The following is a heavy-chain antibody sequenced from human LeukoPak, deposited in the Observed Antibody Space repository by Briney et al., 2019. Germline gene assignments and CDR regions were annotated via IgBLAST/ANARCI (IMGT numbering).Heavy chain of an antibody. V-gene: IGHV4-59*01. CDR2: IHYSGGT. Sequence: KPSQTLSPTWTVAAGSTSSYYWSWLRQPAGEVMGWVGYIHYSGGTNYNPCLKSWVTISVDTSKNQFSLKLSSVTAADTAVYYCARTRLESYHFVRYDYWGQGTLVTVSS. D-gene: IGHD1-26*01. CDR3: ARTRLESYHFVRYDY. J-gene: IGHJ4*02. CDR1: AGSTSSYY.